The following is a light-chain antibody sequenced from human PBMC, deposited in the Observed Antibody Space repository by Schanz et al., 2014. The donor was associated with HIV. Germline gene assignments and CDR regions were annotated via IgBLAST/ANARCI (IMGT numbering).Light chain of an antibody. Sequence: QSALTQPPSASGSPGQSVTISCTGTSSDVGGYNYVSWYQQHPGKAPKLMIYDVSKRPSGVPDRFSGSKSGNTASLTISALQAEDEADYYCTSYTTTNTWLFGGGTKLTVL. V-gene: IGLV2-8*01. CDR3: TSYTTTNTWL. CDR1: SSDVGGYNY. J-gene: IGLJ3*02. CDR2: DVS.